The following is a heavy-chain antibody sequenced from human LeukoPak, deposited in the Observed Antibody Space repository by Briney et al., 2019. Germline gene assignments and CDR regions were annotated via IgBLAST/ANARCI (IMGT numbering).Heavy chain of an antibody. Sequence: GGSLRLSCLASGFTFDDYAMHWVRQAPGKGLEWVSLISWDGGTTYYADSVKGRFTISRDNAKNSLYLQMNSLRAEDTAVYYCAELGITMIGGVWGKGTTVTISS. J-gene: IGHJ6*04. V-gene: IGHV3-43D*03. CDR1: GFTFDDYA. D-gene: IGHD3-10*02. CDR2: ISWDGGTT. CDR3: AELGITMIGGV.